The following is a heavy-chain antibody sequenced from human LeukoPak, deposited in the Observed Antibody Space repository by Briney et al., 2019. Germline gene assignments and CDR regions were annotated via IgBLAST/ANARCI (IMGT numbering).Heavy chain of an antibody. CDR2: INPNSGGT. CDR1: GYTFTGYY. CDR3: ASVQLGRRFGWFDP. D-gene: IGHD7-27*01. V-gene: IGHV1-2*02. J-gene: IGHJ5*02. Sequence: ASVKVSCKASGYTFTGYYMHWVRQAPGQGFEWMGWINPNSGGTNYAQKFQGRVTMTRDTSISTAYMELSRLRSDDTAVYYCASVQLGRRFGWFDPWGQGTLVTVSS.